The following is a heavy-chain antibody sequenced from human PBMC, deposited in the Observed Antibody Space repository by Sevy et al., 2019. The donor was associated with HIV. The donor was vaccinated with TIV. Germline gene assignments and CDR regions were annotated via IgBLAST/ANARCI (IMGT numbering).Heavy chain of an antibody. V-gene: IGHV3-48*02. J-gene: IGHJ3*02. Sequence: GGSLRLSCAASGFTFSSYSMNWVRRAPGKGLEWVSYYSSSSSTIDYADSVKGRFTISRDNAKNSLYLQMNSLRDVDTSVYYCARDSEFDIVVVVAGVGDAFDIWGQGTMVTVSS. D-gene: IGHD2-15*01. CDR2: YSSSSSTI. CDR3: ARDSEFDIVVVVAGVGDAFDI. CDR1: GFTFSSYS.